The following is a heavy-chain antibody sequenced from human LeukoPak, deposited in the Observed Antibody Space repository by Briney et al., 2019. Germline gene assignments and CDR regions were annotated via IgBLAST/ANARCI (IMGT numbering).Heavy chain of an antibody. J-gene: IGHJ4*02. CDR2: VYSSGST. D-gene: IGHD2-2*01. CDR1: GGSISSFY. CDR3: ARGGEAPAACDY. V-gene: IGHV4-59*01. Sequence: SSETLSLTCTVSGGSISSFYWNWNRQPPGKGLEWIGSVYSSGSTNYNPSLKSRVTTSVDTSKNQFSLKLSSVTAADTAVYYCARGGEAPAACDYWGQGTLVTVSS.